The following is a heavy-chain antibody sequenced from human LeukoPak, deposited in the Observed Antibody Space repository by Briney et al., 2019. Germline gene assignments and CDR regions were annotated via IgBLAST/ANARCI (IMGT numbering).Heavy chain of an antibody. CDR2: IHFSGRT. CDR1: GGSISSNTDY. CDR3: ARTWTTVTYYFDY. Sequence: SETLSLTCTVSGGSISSNTDYWGWIRQPPGQGLEWIGSIHFSGRTYYNPSLKSRVTISVDTSKNLFSLNLRSVTAADTAVYYCARTWTTVTYYFDYWGQGTLVTVSS. D-gene: IGHD4-17*01. V-gene: IGHV4-39*01. J-gene: IGHJ4*02.